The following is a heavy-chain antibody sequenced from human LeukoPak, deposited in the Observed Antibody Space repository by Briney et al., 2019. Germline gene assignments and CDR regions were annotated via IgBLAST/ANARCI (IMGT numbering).Heavy chain of an antibody. D-gene: IGHD3-10*01. CDR3: ARVELLWFGERGY. V-gene: IGHV3-7*01. Sequence: GGSLRLSCAASGFTFSTYWMSWVRQAPGKGLEWVANIRPDGSEKYYVDSVKGRLTISRENAKNSLSLQMNSLRAEDTAVYYCARVELLWFGERGYWGQGTLVTVSS. CDR1: GFTFSTYW. J-gene: IGHJ4*02. CDR2: IRPDGSEK.